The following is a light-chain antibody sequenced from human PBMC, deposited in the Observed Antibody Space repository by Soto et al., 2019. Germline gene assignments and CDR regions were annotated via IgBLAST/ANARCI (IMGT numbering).Light chain of an antibody. J-gene: IGLJ3*02. CDR2: RDG. V-gene: IGLV1-47*01. Sequence: QTVVTQPPSASGTPGQSLTISCSGSSSNIGSHFVYWYQHLPGTAPKLLIFRDGQRPSGVPARFFGSKSGTSASLAITGLRSEDGADYYCAVWDQSLTGWVFGGGTKLTVL. CDR1: SSNIGSHF. CDR3: AVWDQSLTGWV.